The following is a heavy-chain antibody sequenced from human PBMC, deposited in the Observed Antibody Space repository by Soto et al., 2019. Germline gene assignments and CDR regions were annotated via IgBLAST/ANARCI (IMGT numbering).Heavy chain of an antibody. CDR2: IFHSGNA. CDR3: ARAHAPTLPFDY. V-gene: IGHV4-59*01. CDR1: GGSMRNVY. J-gene: IGHJ4*01. D-gene: IGHD2-15*01. Sequence: TLSLTCTVSGGSMRNVYWSWIRQSPGKRLEWLGFIFHSGNAKYNPSLKSRVTISIDTSKNQFSLSLDSVTAADTAIYFCARAHAPTLPFDYWGQGALVTVSS.